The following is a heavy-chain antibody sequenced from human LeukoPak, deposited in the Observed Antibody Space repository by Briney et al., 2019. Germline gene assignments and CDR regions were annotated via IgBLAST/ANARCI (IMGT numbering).Heavy chain of an antibody. Sequence: GGSLRLSCAASGFTFSNYWMHWVRQAPGKGLVWVSRIKSDGSSTIYADSVKGRFTIFRDNAKNTVYLQMNSLRAEDTAVYYCARSGYSSDVDVWGRGTTVTVSS. V-gene: IGHV3-74*01. CDR1: GFTFSNYW. CDR2: IKSDGSST. CDR3: ARSGYSSDVDV. D-gene: IGHD3-22*01. J-gene: IGHJ6*02.